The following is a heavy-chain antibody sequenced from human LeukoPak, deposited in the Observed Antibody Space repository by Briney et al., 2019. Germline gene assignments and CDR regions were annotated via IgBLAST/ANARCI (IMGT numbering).Heavy chain of an antibody. Sequence: ASVKVSCKASGYTFTSYGISWVRQAPGQGLEWMGWISAYNGNTNYAQKLQGRVTMTTDTSTSTAYMELRSLRSEDTAVYYCARDSSGYYYGSGSSGAFDIWGQGTMVTVSS. CDR3: ARDSSGYYYGSGSSGAFDI. D-gene: IGHD3-10*01. CDR1: GYTFTSYG. CDR2: ISAYNGNT. J-gene: IGHJ3*02. V-gene: IGHV1-18*01.